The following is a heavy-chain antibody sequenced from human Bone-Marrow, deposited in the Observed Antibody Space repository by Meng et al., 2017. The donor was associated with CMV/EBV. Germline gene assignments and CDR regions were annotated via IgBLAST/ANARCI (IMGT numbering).Heavy chain of an antibody. CDR1: GGSISSSSYY. J-gene: IGHJ4*02. V-gene: IGHV4-39*07. CDR2: IYYSGST. CDR3: ARVAMTTVVTPIFDY. D-gene: IGHD4-23*01. Sequence: LSCTVSGGSISSSSYYWGWIRQPPGKGLEWIGSIYYSGSTYYNPSLKSRVTISVDTSKNQFSLKLSSVTAADTAVYYCARVAMTTVVTPIFDYWGQGTLVTVSS.